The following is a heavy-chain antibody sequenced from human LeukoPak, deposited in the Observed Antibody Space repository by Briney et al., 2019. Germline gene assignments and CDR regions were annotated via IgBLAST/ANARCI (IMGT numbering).Heavy chain of an antibody. CDR2: MNPNSGNT. CDR3: ARGNGYSDGYAFDI. J-gene: IGHJ3*02. CDR1: GVTFSSYA. D-gene: IGHD5-18*01. V-gene: IGHV1-8*02. Sequence: KLSCTASGVTFSSYAMSWVRQAPGQGLEWMAGMNPNSGNTCYAHTVQGRFTITRDNSMSTDYMQLSSLRSEDTAVYYCARGNGYSDGYAFDIWGQGTMVTVSS.